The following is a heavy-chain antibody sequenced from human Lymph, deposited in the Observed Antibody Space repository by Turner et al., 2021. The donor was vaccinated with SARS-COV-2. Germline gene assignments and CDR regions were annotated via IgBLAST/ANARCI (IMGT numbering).Heavy chain of an antibody. J-gene: IGHJ4*02. D-gene: IGHD3-10*01. CDR2: INPNSGGR. CDR1: GYTFTGYD. CDR3: ARSRDLQSMVRGVDPFDY. V-gene: IGHV1-2*02. Sequence: QVQLVHSGAEVKKPGVSVQVSCKASGYTFTGYDIPWVRQAPGQGLEWMGWINPNSGGRNYAQRFQGRVTMTRDTSLSTGYLQLSRLRSDDTAVYYCARSRDLQSMVRGVDPFDYWGQGTLVTVSS.